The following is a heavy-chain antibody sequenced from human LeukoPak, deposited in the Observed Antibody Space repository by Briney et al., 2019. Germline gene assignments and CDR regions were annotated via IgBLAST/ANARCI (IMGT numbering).Heavy chain of an antibody. CDR3: ARDNSYLKDCGGDCYHAFDI. V-gene: IGHV1-18*01. Sequence: GASVKVSCKASGYTFTSYGISWVRQAPGQGLEWMGWISAYNGNTNYAQKLQGRVTMTTDTSMSTAYMELSSLRSEDTAVYYCARDNSYLKDCGGDCYHAFDIWGQGTMVTVSS. J-gene: IGHJ3*02. CDR1: GYTFTSYG. CDR2: ISAYNGNT. D-gene: IGHD2-21*02.